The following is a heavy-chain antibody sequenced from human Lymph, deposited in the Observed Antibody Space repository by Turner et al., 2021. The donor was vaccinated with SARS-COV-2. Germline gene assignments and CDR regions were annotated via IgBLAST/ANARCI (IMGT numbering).Heavy chain of an antibody. V-gene: IGHV1-69*10. CDR1: GGTFSSSA. J-gene: IGHJ6*02. CDR3: ARIVAPGMGGGVYYYYYGMDV. Sequence: QVQLVQSGAEVKKPGSSVKVSCKASGGTFSSSAISWVRQAPGQGLEWMGVIIPILGIANYAQKSQGRVTITADKSTSTAYMGLSSLRSEDTAVYYCARIVAPGMGGGVYYYYYGMDVWGQGTTVTVSS. CDR2: IIPILGIA. D-gene: IGHD6-13*01.